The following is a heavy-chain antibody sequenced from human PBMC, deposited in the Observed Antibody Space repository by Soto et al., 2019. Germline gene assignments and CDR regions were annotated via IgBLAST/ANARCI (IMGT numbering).Heavy chain of an antibody. D-gene: IGHD5-18*01. CDR2: INSDGSTT. CDR1: GFTFSSYW. J-gene: IGHJ4*02. Sequence: EVQLVESGGGLVQPGGSLRLSCAASGFTFSSYWMLWVRQAPGKGLVWVSRINSDGSTTSYADSVKGRFTISRDNAKNTLYLQMNRLRAADTAVYYCARVNPGYSYVNYWGQGTLVTVSS. CDR3: ARVNPGYSYVNY. V-gene: IGHV3-74*01.